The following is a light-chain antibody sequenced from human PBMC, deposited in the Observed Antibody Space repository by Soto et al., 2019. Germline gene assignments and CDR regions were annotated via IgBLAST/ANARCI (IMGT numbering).Light chain of an antibody. CDR3: QQYGSSLT. CDR1: QSVSSSY. J-gene: IGKJ4*01. Sequence: EIVLTQSPGTLSLSPGEGATLSCRASQSVSSSYLAWYQQKPGQAPRLLIYGASTRATGIPDRFSGSGSETDFTLTSSRLEPEDFAVYYCQQYGSSLTVGGGTKVEIK. CDR2: GAS. V-gene: IGKV3-20*01.